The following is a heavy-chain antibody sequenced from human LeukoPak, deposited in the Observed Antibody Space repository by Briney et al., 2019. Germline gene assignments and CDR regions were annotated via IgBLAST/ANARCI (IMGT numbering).Heavy chain of an antibody. CDR2: INPNSGGT. V-gene: IGHV1-2*02. Sequence: ASVKVSCKASGYTFTGYYMHWVRQAPGQGLEWMGWINPNSGGTNYAQKFQGRVTMTTDTSISTAYMELSRLRSDDTAVYYCARVSSSSWSFTFDYWGQGTLVTVSS. CDR1: GYTFTGYY. J-gene: IGHJ4*02. D-gene: IGHD6-13*01. CDR3: ARVSSSSWSFTFDY.